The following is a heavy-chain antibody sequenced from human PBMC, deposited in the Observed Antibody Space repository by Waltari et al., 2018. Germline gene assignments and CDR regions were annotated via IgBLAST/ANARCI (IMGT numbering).Heavy chain of an antibody. CDR3: ARVGQYCTGISCFDY. J-gene: IGHJ4*02. CDR2: VSAYNGNT. V-gene: IGHV1-18*04. Sequence: QVQLVQSGAEVKEPGASVKVSCKTSGYTFTDYGVSWALRAPGPGLEWLGWVSAYNGNTDYPQKLLGRVTMTTDTSTNTAYMELRSLKSDDTAVYYCARVGQYCTGISCFDYWGQGTLVTVSS. D-gene: IGHD2-8*02. CDR1: GYTFTDYG.